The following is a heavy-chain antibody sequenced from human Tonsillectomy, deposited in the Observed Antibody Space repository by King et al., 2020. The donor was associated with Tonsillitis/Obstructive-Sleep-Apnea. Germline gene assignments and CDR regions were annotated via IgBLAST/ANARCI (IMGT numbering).Heavy chain of an antibody. CDR3: ARHSTMTTWDFYYYMDV. D-gene: IGHD4-17*01. V-gene: IGHV3-11*05. CDR2: ISSSGGFT. Sequence: VQLVESGGGLVKPGGSLRLSCAASGFTFSDYYMSWIRQAPGKGLEWVSYISSSGGFTNYADSVRGRFTISRDNARKSLYLQMKSLRAEDTAVYYCARHSTMTTWDFYYYMDVWGKGTTVTVSS. J-gene: IGHJ6*03. CDR1: GFTFSDYY.